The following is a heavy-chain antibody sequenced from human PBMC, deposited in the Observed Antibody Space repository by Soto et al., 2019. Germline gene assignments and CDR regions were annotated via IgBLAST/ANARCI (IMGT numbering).Heavy chain of an antibody. D-gene: IGHD6-19*01. V-gene: IGHV6-1*01. J-gene: IGHJ4*01. Sequence: SQTLSLTCAISGDSVSSNSVAWNWRRQSPSRGLEWLGRTYYRAKWVIDYAVSVKRRITINPDTSKNQVSRQLNSVTPEDTAVYYCARDHPFAVSGKGRQFDYWGHGKLVPVPS. CDR3: ARDHPFAVSGKGRQFDY. CDR1: GDSVSSNSVA. CDR2: TYYRAKWVI.